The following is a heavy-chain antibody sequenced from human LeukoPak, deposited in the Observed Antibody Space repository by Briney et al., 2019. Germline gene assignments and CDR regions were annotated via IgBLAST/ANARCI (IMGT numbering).Heavy chain of an antibody. J-gene: IGHJ4*02. CDR1: GFTFSSYW. V-gene: IGHV3-7*01. Sequence: GGSLRLSCAASGFTFSSYWMNWVRQAPGKGLEWVATIKEDGSEKYYVDSVKGRFTISRDNAKNSLYLQLNSMRAEDTAVYYCGRRGSYLDYWGQGTLVTVSP. CDR3: GRRGSYLDY. D-gene: IGHD1-26*01. CDR2: IKEDGSEK.